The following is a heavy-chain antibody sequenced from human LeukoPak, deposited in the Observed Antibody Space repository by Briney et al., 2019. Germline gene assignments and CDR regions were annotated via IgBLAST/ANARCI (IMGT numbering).Heavy chain of an antibody. Sequence: PSETLSLTCTVSGASISSYYWNWLRQPPGKGLEWIGYINYSGSTNFNPSLKSRATISMDTSKHHFSLKLSSVTAADTAVYYCARGPTWGRSFDYWGQGTLVTVSS. J-gene: IGHJ4*02. D-gene: IGHD3-16*01. CDR2: INYSGST. V-gene: IGHV4-59*01. CDR3: ARGPTWGRSFDY. CDR1: GASISSYY.